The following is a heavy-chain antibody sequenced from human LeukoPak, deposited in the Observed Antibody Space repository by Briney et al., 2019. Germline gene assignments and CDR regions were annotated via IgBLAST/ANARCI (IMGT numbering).Heavy chain of an antibody. J-gene: IGHJ4*02. CDR1: GGSFSGYY. V-gene: IGHV4-34*01. D-gene: IGHD6-19*01. CDR2: INHSGST. Sequence: PSETLSLTCAVYGGSFSGYYWSWIRQPPGKGLEWIGEINHSGSTNYNPSLKSRVTISVDTSKNQFSLKLSSVTAADTAVYYCARLHSSGWYPPPYWGQGTLVTVSS. CDR3: ARLHSSGWYPPPY.